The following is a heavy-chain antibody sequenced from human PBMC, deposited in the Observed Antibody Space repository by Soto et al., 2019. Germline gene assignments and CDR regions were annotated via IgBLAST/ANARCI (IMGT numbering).Heavy chain of an antibody. D-gene: IGHD3-9*01. V-gene: IGHV3-53*01. CDR1: GFSVTSNY. CDR2: IYAGGNT. CDR3: ARVTTFYDILTSSYALNYFDY. Sequence: VQLVESGGTLVQPGGSLRLSCTASGFSVTSNYMTWVRQAPGKGLECVSVIYAGGNTYYPDSVKGRFTISSDKSKNTLYLQMNTLRAEDTAVYYCARVTTFYDILTSSYALNYFDYWGQGTRVTVSS. J-gene: IGHJ4*02.